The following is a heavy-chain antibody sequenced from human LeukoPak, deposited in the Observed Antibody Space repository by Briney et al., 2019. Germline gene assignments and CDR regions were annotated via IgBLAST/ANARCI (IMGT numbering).Heavy chain of an antibody. CDR1: GYTFTNYD. CDR3: ATSLFCSNGVCYTGGYYFDY. D-gene: IGHD2-8*01. V-gene: IGHV1-8*03. J-gene: IGHJ4*02. Sequence: ASVKVSCKASGYTFTNYDFTWVRQAPGQGLEWMGCMNPNSGNTAYAQKFQGRVTITSDTSITTAYMELSSLRSEDTAVYYCATSLFCSNGVCYTGGYYFDYWGQGTLVTVSS. CDR2: MNPNSGNT.